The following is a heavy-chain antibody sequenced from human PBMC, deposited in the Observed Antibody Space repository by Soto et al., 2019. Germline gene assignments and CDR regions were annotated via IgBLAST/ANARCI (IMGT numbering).Heavy chain of an antibody. V-gene: IGHV2-5*02. CDR2: IYWDDDK. J-gene: IGHJ2*01. Sequence: QITLKESGPTLVKPTQPLTLTCTFSGFSLSTSGVGVGWIRQPPGKALEWLALIYWDDDKRYSPSLKSRLTITKDTSKNQVVLTMTNMDPVDTATYYCARTDYGDYVGYFDLWGRGTLVTVSS. CDR1: GFSLSTSGVG. D-gene: IGHD4-17*01. CDR3: ARTDYGDYVGYFDL.